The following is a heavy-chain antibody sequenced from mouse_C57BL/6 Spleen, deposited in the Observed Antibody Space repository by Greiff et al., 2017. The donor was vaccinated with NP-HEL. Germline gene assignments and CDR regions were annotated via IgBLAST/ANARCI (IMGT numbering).Heavy chain of an antibody. CDR1: GYTFTEYT. Sequence: QVQLKQSGAELVKPGASVKLSCKASGYTFTEYTIHWVKQRSGQGLEWIGWFYPGSGSIKYNEKFKDKATLTADKSSSTVYMELSRLTSEDSAVYFFASHEAYDYGFAYWGQGTLVTVSA. J-gene: IGHJ3*01. V-gene: IGHV1-62-2*01. CDR2: FYPGSGSI. CDR3: ASHEAYDYGFAY. D-gene: IGHD2-4*01.